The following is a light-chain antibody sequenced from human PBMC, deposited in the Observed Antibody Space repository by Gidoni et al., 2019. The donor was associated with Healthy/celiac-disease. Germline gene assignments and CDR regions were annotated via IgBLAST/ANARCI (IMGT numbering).Light chain of an antibody. CDR1: QSVSSY. Sequence: LLTQSQATLSLSPGERATLSCRASQSVSSYLAWYQQKPGQAPRLLIYDASTRATGIPARFSGSGSGTDFTLTISSLEPEDFAVYYCQQHSNWPPITFGQGTRLEIK. CDR2: DAS. CDR3: QQHSNWPPIT. V-gene: IGKV3-11*01. J-gene: IGKJ5*01.